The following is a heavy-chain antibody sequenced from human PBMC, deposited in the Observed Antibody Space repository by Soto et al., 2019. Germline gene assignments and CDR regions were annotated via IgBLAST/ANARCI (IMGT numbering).Heavy chain of an antibody. J-gene: IGHJ2*01. CDR1: GGTFSSYA. V-gene: IGHV1-69*12. CDR2: IIPLFGRA. D-gene: IGHD6-25*01. CDR3: AQTLGLAAAGPGRFDL. Sequence: QVQLVQSGAEVKKPGSSVKVSCKASGGTFSSYAISWVRQAPGQGLVWMGGIIPLFGRANYAQKFQGRVTITAAASTSTAYMELSSLRSEDTAVYYCAQTLGLAAAGPGRFDLWGRGTLVTVSS.